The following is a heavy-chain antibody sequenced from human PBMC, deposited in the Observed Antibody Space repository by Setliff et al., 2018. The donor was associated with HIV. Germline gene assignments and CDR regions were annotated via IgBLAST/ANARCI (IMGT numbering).Heavy chain of an antibody. V-gene: IGHV2-26*01. Sequence: SGPTLVNPTETLTLTCTVSGFSLSNTRMGVSWIRQPPGKALEWLAHIFPNDEKSYSASLKSRVTISKDTSKSQVVLTMTNMDPLDTATYFCARYNFRRGYWDYFDYWGQGTRVTVSS. D-gene: IGHD3-3*01. CDR1: GFSLSNTRMG. CDR2: IFPNDEK. CDR3: ARYNFRRGYWDYFDY. J-gene: IGHJ4*02.